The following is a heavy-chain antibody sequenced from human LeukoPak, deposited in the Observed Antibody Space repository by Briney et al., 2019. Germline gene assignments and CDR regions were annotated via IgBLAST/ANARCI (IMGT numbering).Heavy chain of an antibody. CDR1: GFTFSSYG. J-gene: IGHJ3*02. Sequence: GGSLRLSCAASGFTFSSYGMHWVRQAPGKGLEWVAGIWSDGSAKYYADSVTGRVTISRDNSKNTLYLQIYSLRAEATAVYYCVRVRSVSSAWRAFDIWGQGTMVIVSS. D-gene: IGHD6-19*01. V-gene: IGHV3-33*01. CDR3: VRVRSVSSAWRAFDI. CDR2: IWSDGSAK.